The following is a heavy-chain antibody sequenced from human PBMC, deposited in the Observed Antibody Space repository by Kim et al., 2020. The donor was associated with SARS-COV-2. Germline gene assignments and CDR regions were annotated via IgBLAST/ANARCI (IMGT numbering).Heavy chain of an antibody. CDR2: IYYSGST. V-gene: IGHV4-30-4*01. J-gene: IGHJ3*02. CDR1: GGSISSGDYY. D-gene: IGHD2-2*01. Sequence: SETLSLTCTVSGGSISSGDYYWSWIRQPPGKGLEWIGYIYYSGSTYYNPSLKSRVTISVDTSKNQFSLKLSSVTAADTAVYYCARAPRPKYCSSTSCYPGRADAFDIWGQGTMVTVSS. CDR3: ARAPRPKYCSSTSCYPGRADAFDI.